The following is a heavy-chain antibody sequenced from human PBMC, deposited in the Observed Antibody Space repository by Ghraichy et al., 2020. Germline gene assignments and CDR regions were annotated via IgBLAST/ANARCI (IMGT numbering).Heavy chain of an antibody. CDR3: AREGGNCCSGGSCSMDFDY. CDR1: GFTFSSYA. V-gene: IGHV3-48*02. J-gene: IGHJ4*02. D-gene: IGHD2-15*01. CDR2: ITSSGTTI. Sequence: GGSLRLSCAASGFTFSSYAMDWVRQAPGKGLEWLSYITSSGTTIYYADSVKGRFTISRDNAKNSLYLQMSSLRDEDTAVYYCAREGGNCCSGGSCSMDFDYWGQGTLVTVSS.